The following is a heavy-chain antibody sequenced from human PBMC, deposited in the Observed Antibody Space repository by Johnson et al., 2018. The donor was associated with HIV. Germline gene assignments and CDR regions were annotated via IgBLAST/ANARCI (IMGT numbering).Heavy chain of an antibody. CDR1: GFTVSSNY. CDR2: IYSGGST. Sequence: VQLVESGGGLVQPGESLRLSCAASGFTVSSNYMSWVRQAPGKGLEWVSVIYSGGSTYDADSVKGRFTISRDNSKNMLYLQMNSLRAEDTAGYYCATDSSSGVYDAFDIWGQGTMVTVSS. V-gene: IGHV3-66*02. J-gene: IGHJ3*02. D-gene: IGHD6-13*01. CDR3: ATDSSSGVYDAFDI.